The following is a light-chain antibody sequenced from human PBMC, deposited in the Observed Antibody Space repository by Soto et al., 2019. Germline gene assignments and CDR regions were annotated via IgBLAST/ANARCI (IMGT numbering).Light chain of an antibody. Sequence: QSALTQPASVSGSPGLSIAISCTGTSSDVGGYNSVSWYQQHPGKAPKLMIYDVSNRPSGVSNRLSGSKSGNTASLTISGLQAEDEGDYYCSSYTTGGSYVFGTGTKLTVL. CDR2: DVS. V-gene: IGLV2-14*01. J-gene: IGLJ1*01. CDR1: SSDVGGYNS. CDR3: SSYTTGGSYV.